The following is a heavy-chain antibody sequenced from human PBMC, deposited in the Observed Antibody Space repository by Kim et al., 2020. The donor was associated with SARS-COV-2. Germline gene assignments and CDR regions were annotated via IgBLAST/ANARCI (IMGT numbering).Heavy chain of an antibody. Sequence: GGSLRLSCAASGFTVSSNYMSWVRQSPGKGLEWVSVIYSGGNTLYADSVKGRFTISRDNVKNTLYLQMNSLRAEDTALYYCTRGAYLYYFDYWGQGTLVTVSS. J-gene: IGHJ4*02. CDR2: IYSGGNT. D-gene: IGHD2-21*01. CDR1: GFTVSSNY. V-gene: IGHV3-53*01. CDR3: TRGAYLYYFDY.